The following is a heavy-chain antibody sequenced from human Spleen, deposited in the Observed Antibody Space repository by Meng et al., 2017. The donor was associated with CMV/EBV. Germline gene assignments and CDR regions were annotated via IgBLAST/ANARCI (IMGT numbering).Heavy chain of an antibody. Sequence: QRQVRDVCPGLVKPSETLSLPCTVSGGSISSSSYYWGWIRQPPGKGLEWIGSIYYSGSTYYNPSLKSRVTISVDTSKNQFSLKLSSVTAADTAVYYCARDVEGGGEEGGYDSWGQGTLVTVSS. CDR3: ARDVEGGGEEGGYDS. D-gene: IGHD5-12*01. V-gene: IGHV4-39*07. CDR2: IYYSGST. CDR1: GGSISSSSYY. J-gene: IGHJ5*02.